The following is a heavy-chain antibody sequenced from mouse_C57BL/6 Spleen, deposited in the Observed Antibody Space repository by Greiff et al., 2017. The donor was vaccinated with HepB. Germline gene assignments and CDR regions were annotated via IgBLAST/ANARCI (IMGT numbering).Heavy chain of an antibody. D-gene: IGHD1-1*01. Sequence: VQLKESGPELVKPGASVKISCKASGYSFTGYFMNWVKQSHGKSLEWIGRINPYNGDTFYNQKFKGKATLTVDTSYSTAHMELLSLTSEDFAVYYCARTTVVAPLAMDYWGQGTSVTVSS. V-gene: IGHV1-37*01. J-gene: IGHJ4*01. CDR3: ARTTVVAPLAMDY. CDR2: INPYNGDT. CDR1: GYSFTGYF.